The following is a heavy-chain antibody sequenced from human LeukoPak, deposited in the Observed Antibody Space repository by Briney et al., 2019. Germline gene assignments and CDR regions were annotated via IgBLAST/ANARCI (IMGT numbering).Heavy chain of an antibody. J-gene: IGHJ2*01. D-gene: IGHD6-19*01. CDR1: GGSNRSYY. CDR3: ARQVAGSGWGVGGWYFDL. Sequence: SETLSLTCTVSGGSNRSYYWSWIRQPPGKGLEWIGYIYYSGSTNYNPSLRSRVTISVDTSKNQFSLKLSSVTAADTAVCYCARQVAGSGWGVGGWYFDLWGRGTLVTVSS. CDR2: IYYSGST. V-gene: IGHV4-59*08.